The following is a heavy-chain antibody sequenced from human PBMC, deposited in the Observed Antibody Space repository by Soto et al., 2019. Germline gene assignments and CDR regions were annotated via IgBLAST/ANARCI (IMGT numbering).Heavy chain of an antibody. CDR2: IYYSGST. CDR1: GGSISSYY. J-gene: IGHJ6*03. V-gene: IGHV4-59*01. Sequence: SETLSLTCTVSGGSISSYYWSWIRQPPGKGLEWIGYIYYSGSTNYNPSLKSRVTISVDTSKNQFSLKLSSVTAADTAVYYCARERNMVVPIPWGRNRYYMDVWGKGTTVTVSS. D-gene: IGHD2-15*01. CDR3: ARERNMVVPIPWGRNRYYMDV.